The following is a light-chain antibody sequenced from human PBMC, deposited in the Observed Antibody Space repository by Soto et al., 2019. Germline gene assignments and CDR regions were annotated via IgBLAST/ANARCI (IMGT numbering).Light chain of an antibody. CDR3: SSHTSSSTSYV. V-gene: IGLV2-14*01. J-gene: IGLJ1*01. Sequence: QSAVTQHASVSGSPGQSISVSCAGTSSDVGGYNYVSWYQQHPGKAPKLMIYDVSNRPSGVSNRFSGSKSGNTASLTISGLQAEDEADYYCSSHTSSSTSYVFETGTKVTVL. CDR1: SSDVGGYNY. CDR2: DVS.